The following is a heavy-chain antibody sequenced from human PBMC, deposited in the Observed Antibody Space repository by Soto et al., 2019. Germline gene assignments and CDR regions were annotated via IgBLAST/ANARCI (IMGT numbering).Heavy chain of an antibody. CDR1: GYTFPSYG. CDR3: ARDDCSGGSCYRPLDY. D-gene: IGHD2-15*01. J-gene: IGHJ4*02. Sequence: ASVKVSCKASGYTFPSYGISWARQAPGQGLEWMGWISGYNGNTNYAQMLQGRVTMTTDTSTSTAYMELGSLRSDDTAVYYCARDDCSGGSCYRPLDYWGQGTLVTVSS. V-gene: IGHV1-18*01. CDR2: ISGYNGNT.